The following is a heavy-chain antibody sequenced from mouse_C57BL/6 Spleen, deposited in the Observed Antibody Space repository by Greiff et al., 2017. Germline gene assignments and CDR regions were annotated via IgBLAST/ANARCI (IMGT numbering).Heavy chain of an antibody. V-gene: IGHV1-81*01. CDR2: IYPRSGNT. CDR3: ARRTTADLYYAMDY. D-gene: IGHD2-13*01. Sequence: VQGVESGAELARPGASVKLSCKASGYTFTSYGISWVKQRTGQGLEWIGEIYPRSGNTYYNEKFKGKATLTADKSSSTAYMELRSLTSEDSAVYFCARRTTADLYYAMDYWGQGTSVTVSS. CDR1: GYTFTSYG. J-gene: IGHJ4*01.